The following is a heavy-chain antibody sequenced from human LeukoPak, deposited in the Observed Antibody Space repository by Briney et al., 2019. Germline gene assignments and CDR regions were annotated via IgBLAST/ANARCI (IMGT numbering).Heavy chain of an antibody. D-gene: IGHD1-26*01. CDR2: IKEDGSEK. J-gene: IGHJ3*02. CDR3: VGDGSSEEARAFDI. V-gene: IGHV3-7*01. Sequence: GGSLRLSCAASGFTFSSYWMSWVRQAPGKGLEWVAQIKEDGSEKYYVDSVRGRFSISRDNAKNSQYLEMNSLRAEDSAVYYCVGDGSSEEARAFDIWGQGTMVAVSS. CDR1: GFTFSSYW.